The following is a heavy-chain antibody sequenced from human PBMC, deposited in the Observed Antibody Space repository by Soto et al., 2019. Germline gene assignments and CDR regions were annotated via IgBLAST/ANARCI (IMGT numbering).Heavy chain of an antibody. D-gene: IGHD3-3*01. J-gene: IGHJ5*02. CDR3: AKDGGDFWSGYRGFDP. Sequence: GGSLRLSCAASGFTFSSYAMSWVRQAPGKGLEWVSAISGSGGSTYYADSVKGRFTISRDNSKNTLYLQMNSLRAEDTAVYYCAKDGGDFWSGYRGFDPWGQGTLVTVSS. CDR1: GFTFSSYA. V-gene: IGHV3-23*01. CDR2: ISGSGGST.